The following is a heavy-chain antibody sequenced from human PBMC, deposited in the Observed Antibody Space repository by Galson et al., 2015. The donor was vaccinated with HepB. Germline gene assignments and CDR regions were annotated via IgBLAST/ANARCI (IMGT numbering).Heavy chain of an antibody. CDR2: INSDGSTT. D-gene: IGHD3-16*01. V-gene: IGHV3-74*01. J-gene: IGHJ5*02. Sequence: SLRLSCAASGFTFSSYWMHWVCQAPGKGLVWVSRINSDGSTTTYADSVKGRFTISRDNAKNTLYLQMNSLRAEDTAVYYCARVPLGVVPQSANWFDPWGQGTLVTVSS. CDR3: ARVPLGVVPQSANWFDP. CDR1: GFTFSSYW.